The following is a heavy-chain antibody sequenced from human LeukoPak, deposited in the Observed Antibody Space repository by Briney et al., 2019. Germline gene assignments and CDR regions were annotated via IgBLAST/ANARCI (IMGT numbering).Heavy chain of an antibody. Sequence: ASVKVSCKASGYPFTGYYMHWVRQAPGQGLEWMGWINPNSGGTNYAQKFQGRVTMTRDTSISTAYMELSRLRPDDTAVYYCARWGPRYYDFWSGTGYNWFDPWGQGTLVTVSS. CDR1: GYPFTGYY. CDR2: INPNSGGT. D-gene: IGHD3-3*01. V-gene: IGHV1-2*02. CDR3: ARWGPRYYDFWSGTGYNWFDP. J-gene: IGHJ5*02.